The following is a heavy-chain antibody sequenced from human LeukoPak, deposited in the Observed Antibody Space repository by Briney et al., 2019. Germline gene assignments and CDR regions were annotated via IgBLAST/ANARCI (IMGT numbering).Heavy chain of an antibody. CDR2: FDPEDGET. D-gene: IGHD6-13*01. CDR3: ATLRSYWYSSSWYVAFDI. J-gene: IGHJ3*02. V-gene: IGHV1-24*01. CDR1: GYTLTELS. Sequence: ASVKVSCKVSGYTLTELSMHWVRQAPGKGLEWMGGFDPEDGETIYAQKFQGRVTMTEDISTDTAYMELSSLRSEDTAVYYCATLRSYWYSSSWYVAFDIWGQGTMVTVSS.